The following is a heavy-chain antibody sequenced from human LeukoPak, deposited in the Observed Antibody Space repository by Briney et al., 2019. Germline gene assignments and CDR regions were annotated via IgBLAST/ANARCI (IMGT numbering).Heavy chain of an antibody. CDR3: ATPLSGSGWYDYYYGMDV. CDR2: FDPEDGET. J-gene: IGHJ6*02. V-gene: IGHV1-24*01. D-gene: IGHD6-19*01. CDR1: GYTLTELS. Sequence: ASVTVSCKVSGYTLTELSMHWVRQAPGKGLEWMGGFDPEDGETIYAQKFQGRVTMTEDTSTDTAYMELSSLRSEDTAVYYCATPLSGSGWYDYYYGMDVWGQGTTVTVSS.